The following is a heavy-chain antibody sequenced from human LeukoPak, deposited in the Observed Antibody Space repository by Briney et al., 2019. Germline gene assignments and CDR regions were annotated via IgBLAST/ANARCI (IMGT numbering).Heavy chain of an antibody. V-gene: IGHV4-34*01. D-gene: IGHD2-15*01. Sequence: PSETLSLTCAVYGGSFSGYYWIWIRQPPGKGLEWIGEINHSGSTNYNPSLKSRVTISVDTSKNQFSLKLSSVTAADTAVYYCARGPYCSGGSCYWFDPWGQGTLVTVSS. CDR3: ARGPYCSGGSCYWFDP. CDR2: INHSGST. J-gene: IGHJ5*02. CDR1: GGSFSGYY.